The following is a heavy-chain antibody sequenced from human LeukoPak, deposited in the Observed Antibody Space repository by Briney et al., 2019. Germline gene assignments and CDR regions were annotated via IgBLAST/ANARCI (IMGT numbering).Heavy chain of an antibody. Sequence: ASVKVSCKASGGTFSSYAISWVRQAPGQGLEWMGWINPNSGGTNYAQKFQGRVTMTRDTSISTAYMELSRLRSDDTAVYYCARDATELRLDYWGQGTLVTVSS. J-gene: IGHJ4*02. CDR2: INPNSGGT. D-gene: IGHD1-7*01. CDR1: GGTFSSYA. CDR3: ARDATELRLDY. V-gene: IGHV1-2*02.